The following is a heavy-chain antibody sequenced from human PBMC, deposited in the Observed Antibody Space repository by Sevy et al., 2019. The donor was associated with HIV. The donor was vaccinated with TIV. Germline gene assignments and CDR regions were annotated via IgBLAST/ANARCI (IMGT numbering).Heavy chain of an antibody. Sequence: GGSLRLSCAASGFTFSSYSMNWVRQAPEKGLEWISFVSGNSGAINYADSVKGRFTISRDNAKNSLYLQMNSLRVDDTAVYYCARDMGGSYTHLDYWGQGTLVTVSS. CDR1: GFTFSSYS. CDR3: ARDMGGSYTHLDY. V-gene: IGHV3-48*01. D-gene: IGHD3-10*01. J-gene: IGHJ4*02. CDR2: VSGNSGAI.